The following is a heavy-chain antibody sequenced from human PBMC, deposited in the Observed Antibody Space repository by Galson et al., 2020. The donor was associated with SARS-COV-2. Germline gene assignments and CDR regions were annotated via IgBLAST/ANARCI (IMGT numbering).Heavy chain of an antibody. D-gene: IGHD2-21*01. CDR2: IDWDDDT. CDR1: GFSLSTPEMR. CDR3: ARIGLSDYFFDY. Sequence: ESGPTLVKPTSTLTLTCTFAGFSLSTPEMRVSWIRQPPGKALEWLARIDWDDDTFYSTSLEPRLTISKDTSRNQVVLTMTNVDPVDTATYYCARIGLSDYFFDYWGQGTLVTVSS. J-gene: IGHJ4*02. V-gene: IGHV2-70*04.